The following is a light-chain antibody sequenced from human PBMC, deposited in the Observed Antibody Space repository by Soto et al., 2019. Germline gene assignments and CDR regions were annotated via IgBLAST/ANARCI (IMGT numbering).Light chain of an antibody. V-gene: IGLV2-11*01. Sequence: QSVLTQPRSVSGSPGQSVTISCTGTSSDVGGYNYVSWYQQHPGKAPKLIMYDVTKRPSGVPDRFSGSKSGNTATLTISRVEAGDEADYYCQVWDSSSDHVVFGGGTQLTVL. CDR2: DVT. CDR1: SSDVGGYNY. J-gene: IGLJ2*01. CDR3: QVWDSSSDHVV.